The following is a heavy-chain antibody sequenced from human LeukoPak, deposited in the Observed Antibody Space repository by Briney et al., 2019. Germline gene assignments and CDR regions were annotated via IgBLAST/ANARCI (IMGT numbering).Heavy chain of an antibody. J-gene: IGHJ5*02. CDR2: IYHSGST. Sequence: SETLSLTCTVSGYSISSGYYWGWIRQPPGKGLEWIGSIYHSGSTYYNPSLKSRVTISVDTSKNQFSLKLSSETAADTAVYYCARFLNWFDPWGQGTLVTVSS. CDR1: GYSISSGYY. CDR3: ARFLNWFDP. V-gene: IGHV4-38-2*02.